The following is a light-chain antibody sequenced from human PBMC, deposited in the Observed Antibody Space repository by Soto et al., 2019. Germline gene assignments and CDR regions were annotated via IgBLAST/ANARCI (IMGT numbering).Light chain of an antibody. CDR1: SSDVGSYNL. CDR2: EGS. V-gene: IGLV2-23*01. J-gene: IGLJ1*01. Sequence: QSALTQPASVSGSPGQSITISCTGTSSDVGSYNLVSWYQQHPGKAPKLMIYEGSKRPSGVSNRFSGSKSGNTASLTISGLEAEDESDYYFCSYAGSSIPSVFGTGTKLTVL. CDR3: CSYAGSSIPSV.